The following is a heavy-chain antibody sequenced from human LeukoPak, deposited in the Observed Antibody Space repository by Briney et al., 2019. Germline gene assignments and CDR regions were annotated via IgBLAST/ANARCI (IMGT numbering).Heavy chain of an antibody. D-gene: IGHD6-13*01. J-gene: IGHJ4*02. CDR3: ARDPIGSRWPYYFDY. CDR2: INAGNGNT. V-gene: IGHV1-3*01. CDR1: GYTFTTYA. Sequence: ASVKVSCKASGYTFTTYAMHWVRQAPGQRLEWMGWINAGNGNTKYSQKFQARVTITRDTSASTAYMELSSLRSEDTAMYYCARDPIGSRWPYYFDYWGQGTLVTVSS.